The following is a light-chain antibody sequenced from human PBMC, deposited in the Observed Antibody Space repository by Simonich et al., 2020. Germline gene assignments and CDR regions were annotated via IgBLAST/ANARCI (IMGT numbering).Light chain of an antibody. Sequence: EIVMTQSPATLSVSPGERATLSCRARQSVSSNLAWYQQKPGQAPRLLIYGASTRATGIPARVSGSGSGTEFTLTISSMQSEDFAVDYCQQYNNWLTFGGGTKVEIK. J-gene: IGKJ4*01. CDR2: GAS. CDR3: QQYNNWLT. CDR1: QSVSSN. V-gene: IGKV3-15*01.